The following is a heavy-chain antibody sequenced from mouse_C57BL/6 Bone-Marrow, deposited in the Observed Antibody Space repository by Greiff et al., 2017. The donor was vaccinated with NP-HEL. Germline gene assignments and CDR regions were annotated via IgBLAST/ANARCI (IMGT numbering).Heavy chain of an antibody. J-gene: IGHJ1*03. Sequence: QVQLKESGPGLVQPSQSLSITCTVSGFSLTSYGVHWVRQSPGKGLEWLGVIWSGGSTDYNAAFISRLSISKDNSKSQVFFKMNSLQADDTAIYYCPRNAYGSSYWYFDVWGTGTTVTVSS. CDR2: IWSGGST. D-gene: IGHD1-1*01. CDR1: GFSLTSYG. V-gene: IGHV2-2*01. CDR3: PRNAYGSSYWYFDV.